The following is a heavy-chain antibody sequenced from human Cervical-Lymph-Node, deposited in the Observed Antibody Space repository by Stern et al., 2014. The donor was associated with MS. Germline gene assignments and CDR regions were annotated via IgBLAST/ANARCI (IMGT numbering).Heavy chain of an antibody. Sequence: QVQLVHSGAEVKKPGSSVKVSCKASGGTFSSYAISWVRQAPGQGLEWMGGIIPIFGTANYAQKFQGRVTITADESTSTAYMELSSLRSEDTAVYYCARVRYDILGAYNWFDPWGQGTLVTVSS. CDR2: IIPIFGTA. CDR1: GGTFSSYA. D-gene: IGHD3-9*01. V-gene: IGHV1-69*01. CDR3: ARVRYDILGAYNWFDP. J-gene: IGHJ5*02.